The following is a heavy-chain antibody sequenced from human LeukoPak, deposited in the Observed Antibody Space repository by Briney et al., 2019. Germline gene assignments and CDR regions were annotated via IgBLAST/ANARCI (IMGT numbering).Heavy chain of an antibody. CDR3: ARGVVPAAMPHNYYYYYGMDV. Sequence: GGSLRLSCAASGFTFSSYEMNWVRQAPGKGLEWVSYISSSGSTIYYADSVKGRFTISRDNAKNSLYLQMNSLRAEDTAVYYCARGVVPAAMPHNYYYYYGMDVWGQGTTVTVSS. D-gene: IGHD2-2*01. CDR2: ISSSGSTI. V-gene: IGHV3-48*03. CDR1: GFTFSSYE. J-gene: IGHJ6*02.